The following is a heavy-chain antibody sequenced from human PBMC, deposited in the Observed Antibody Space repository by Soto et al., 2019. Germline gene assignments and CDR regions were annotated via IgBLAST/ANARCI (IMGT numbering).Heavy chain of an antibody. CDR1: GYTFTSYG. D-gene: IGHD1-26*01. Sequence: QVQLVQSGAEVKKPGASVKVSCKASGYTFTSYGISWVRQAPGQGLEWMGWISTYNGNTNYAQKLQGRVTMTTDTSTSQADLELRSLRSDDTAVYYCARGGASHELHYYYGMDVWGQGTTVTVSS. CDR2: ISTYNGNT. CDR3: ARGGASHELHYYYGMDV. V-gene: IGHV1-18*01. J-gene: IGHJ6*02.